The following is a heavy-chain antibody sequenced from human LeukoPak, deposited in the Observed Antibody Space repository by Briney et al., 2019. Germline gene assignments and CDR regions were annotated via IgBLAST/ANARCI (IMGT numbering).Heavy chain of an antibody. V-gene: IGHV1-8*01. Sequence: ASVKVSCKASGYTFTGYDINWVRQATGRGLEWMGWMNPNSGNTGYAQKFQGRVTMTRDTSISTAYMELSSLRSEDTAVYYCARESGFYGSGSRYWGQGTLVTVSS. D-gene: IGHD3-10*01. CDR2: MNPNSGNT. J-gene: IGHJ4*02. CDR3: ARESGFYGSGSRY. CDR1: GYTFTGYD.